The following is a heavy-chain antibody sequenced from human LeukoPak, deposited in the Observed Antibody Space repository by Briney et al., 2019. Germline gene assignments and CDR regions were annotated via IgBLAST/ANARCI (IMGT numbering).Heavy chain of an antibody. CDR2: VNQSGST. Sequence: SETLSLTCAVYGGSFSGYYWSWIRQPPGKGLEWIGEVNQSGSTNYNPSLKSRVTISVDTSKNQFSLKLSSVTAADTAVYYCARLTGTDPYFDYWGQGTLVTVSS. V-gene: IGHV4-34*01. CDR3: ARLTGTDPYFDY. D-gene: IGHD1-20*01. CDR1: GGSFSGYY. J-gene: IGHJ4*02.